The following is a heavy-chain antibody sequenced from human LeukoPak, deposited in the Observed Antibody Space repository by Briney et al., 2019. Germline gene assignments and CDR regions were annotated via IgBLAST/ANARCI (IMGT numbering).Heavy chain of an antibody. D-gene: IGHD3-9*01. CDR2: IYPGDSDT. CDR1: GYSFTSYC. J-gene: IGHJ4*02. Sequence: GESLKISCKGSGYSFTSYCIGWVRQMPGKGLEWMGIIYPGDSDTRYSPSFQGQVTISADKSISTAYLQWSSLKASDTAMYYCARGPVYYDILTGLDYWGQGTLVTVSS. CDR3: ARGPVYYDILTGLDY. V-gene: IGHV5-51*01.